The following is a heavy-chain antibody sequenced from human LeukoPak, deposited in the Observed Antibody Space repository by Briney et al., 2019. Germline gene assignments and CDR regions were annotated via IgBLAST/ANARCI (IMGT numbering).Heavy chain of an antibody. V-gene: IGHV1-3*01. D-gene: IGHD6-19*01. CDR3: ARAEYSSGWYGEYFQH. CDR1: GYTFTSYA. J-gene: IGHJ1*01. Sequence: ASVKVSCKASGYTFTSYAMHWVRQAPGQRLEWMGWINAGNGNTKYSQKFQGRVTITRDTSASTAYMELSSLRSEDTAVYYCARAEYSSGWYGEYFQHWGQGTLVTVSS. CDR2: INAGNGNT.